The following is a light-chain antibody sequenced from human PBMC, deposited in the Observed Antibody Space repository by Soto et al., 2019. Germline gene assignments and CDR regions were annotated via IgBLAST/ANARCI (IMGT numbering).Light chain of an antibody. Sequence: QSVLTQPPSASGTPGQRVTISCSGSSSNIGSNYVYWYQQFPGTAPKLLIHRNNQRPSGVPDRFSGSKSGTSASLAISGLRSDDEADYYCAAWDDSLSGVVFGGGTKLTVL. CDR2: RNN. J-gene: IGLJ3*02. V-gene: IGLV1-47*01. CDR3: AAWDDSLSGVV. CDR1: SSNIGSNY.